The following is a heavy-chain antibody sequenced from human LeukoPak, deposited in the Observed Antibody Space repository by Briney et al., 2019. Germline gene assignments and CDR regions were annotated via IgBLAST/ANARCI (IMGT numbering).Heavy chain of an antibody. D-gene: IGHD1-26*01. CDR2: IRYDGSNK. V-gene: IGHV3-30*02. J-gene: IGHJ4*02. CDR3: ANMIVGATSFDY. Sequence: GGSLRLSCAASGFTFSSYGMHWVRQAPGKGLEWVAFIRYDGSNKYYADSVKGRFTISRDNSKNTLYLQMNSLRAEDTAVYYCANMIVGATSFDYWGQGTLVTVSS. CDR1: GFTFSSYG.